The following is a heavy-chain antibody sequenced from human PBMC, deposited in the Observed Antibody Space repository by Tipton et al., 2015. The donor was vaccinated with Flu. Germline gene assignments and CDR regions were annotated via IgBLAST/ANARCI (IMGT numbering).Heavy chain of an antibody. CDR2: IIPILSMT. CDR1: GGTFSSYT. CDR3: ARGLSITYYYYGMDF. V-gene: IGHV1-69*16. D-gene: IGHD3-10*01. J-gene: IGHJ6*02. Sequence: QLVQSGAEVKKPGSSVKVSCKASGGTFSSYTFNWVRQSPRQGLEWMGGIIPILSMTTYAQKFQGRVTITADESTNTAYMELSSLTSEDTAVYYCARGLSITYYYYGMDFWGQGTPVTVSS.